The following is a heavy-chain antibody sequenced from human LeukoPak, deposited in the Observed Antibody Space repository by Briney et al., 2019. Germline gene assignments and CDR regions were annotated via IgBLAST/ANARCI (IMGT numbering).Heavy chain of an antibody. CDR1: GFPFRSYD. CDR3: ASHVKSGGNFEY. CDR2: ISAGSDVI. J-gene: IGHJ4*02. Sequence: GSLRLSCAASGFPFRSYDMTWVRQAPGKGLEWLSAISAGSDVIYYADSVKGRFTTSRDNSKNTLYLQMNSLRVEDTAVYYCASHVKSGGNFEYWGQGTLVSVSS. V-gene: IGHV3-23*01. D-gene: IGHD4-23*01.